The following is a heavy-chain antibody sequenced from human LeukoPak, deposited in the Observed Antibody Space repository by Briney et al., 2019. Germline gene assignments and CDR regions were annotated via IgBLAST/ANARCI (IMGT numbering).Heavy chain of an antibody. V-gene: IGHV1-2*02. J-gene: IGHJ4*02. Sequence: ASVKVSCKASGYTFSGYYMHWVRQAPGQGLEWMGWINPNSGGTKYVQKFQGRVTMTRDTSISTAYMELSRLRSDDTAVYYCASGSLASYFDHWGQGTLVTVSS. CDR1: GYTFSGYY. CDR2: INPNSGGT. CDR3: ASGSLASYFDH. D-gene: IGHD3-16*01.